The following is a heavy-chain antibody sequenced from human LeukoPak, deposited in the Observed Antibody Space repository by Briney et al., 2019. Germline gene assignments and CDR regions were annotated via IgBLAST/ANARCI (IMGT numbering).Heavy chain of an antibody. CDR2: TSGDEDST. Sequence: PGRSLRLSCVASGFTFSDHYIDWVRQAPGKGLEWLAVTSGDEDSTHYADSVGGRFVISTDNSKNSLFLQMNSLRAGDTAVYYCTIDLMTGFSSGWHFGYWGQGTLVTVSS. J-gene: IGHJ4*02. CDR1: GFTFSDHY. V-gene: IGHV3-23*01. CDR3: TIDLMTGFSSGWHFGY. D-gene: IGHD6-19*01.